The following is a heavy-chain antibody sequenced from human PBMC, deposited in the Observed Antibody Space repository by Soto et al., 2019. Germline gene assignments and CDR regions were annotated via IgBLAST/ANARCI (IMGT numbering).Heavy chain of an antibody. CDR1: GGSISSGDYY. CDR3: ARGYYYDSSGYYYYFDY. J-gene: IGHJ4*02. D-gene: IGHD3-22*01. CDR2: IYYSGST. V-gene: IGHV4-30-4*01. Sequence: SETLSLTCTVSGGSISSGDYYWSWIRQPPGKGLEWIGYIYYSGSTYYNPSLKSRVTISVDTSKNQFSLKLSSVTAADTAVHYCARGYYYDSSGYYYYFDYWGQGTLVTVSS.